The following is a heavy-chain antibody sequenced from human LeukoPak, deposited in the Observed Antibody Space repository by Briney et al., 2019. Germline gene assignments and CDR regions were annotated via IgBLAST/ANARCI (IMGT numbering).Heavy chain of an antibody. CDR2: MYHSGST. J-gene: IGHJ4*02. Sequence: SETLSLTCTVSGYSISTGYYWGWIRQPPGKGLEWMGSMYHSGSTYYNPSLKSRVTMSADTSKNQFSLKLNSVTAADTAVYYCARVLDYYGSGTRDFDYWGQGILVTVSS. D-gene: IGHD3-10*01. V-gene: IGHV4-38-2*02. CDR3: ARVLDYYGSGTRDFDY. CDR1: GYSISTGYY.